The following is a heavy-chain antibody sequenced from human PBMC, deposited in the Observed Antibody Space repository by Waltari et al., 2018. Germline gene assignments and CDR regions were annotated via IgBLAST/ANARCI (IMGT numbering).Heavy chain of an antibody. D-gene: IGHD4-17*01. Sequence: EVQLVESGGGLVQPGGSLRLSCAASGFTFSSYWMSWVRQAPGKGLEWVANIKQDGSEKYYVDSVKGRFTISRDNAKNSLYLQMNSLRAEDTAVYYCAKDLRYYGDYDLDPWGQGTLVTVSS. CDR1: GFTFSSYW. V-gene: IGHV3-7*01. J-gene: IGHJ5*02. CDR3: AKDLRYYGDYDLDP. CDR2: IKQDGSEK.